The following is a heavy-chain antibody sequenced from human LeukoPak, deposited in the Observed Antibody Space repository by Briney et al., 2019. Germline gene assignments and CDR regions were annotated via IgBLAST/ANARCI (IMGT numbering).Heavy chain of an antibody. CDR3: ARRPTNYYGMDV. Sequence: GESLKISCKVEGYSFTRYWIVWVRQMPGKGPEWMGVIYPGDSDTRYSPSFQGHVTISADKSISTAYLQWSSLKASDTAMYYCARRPTNYYGMDVWGQGTTVTVSS. CDR1: GYSFTRYW. J-gene: IGHJ6*02. V-gene: IGHV5-51*01. CDR2: IYPGDSDT. D-gene: IGHD1-26*01.